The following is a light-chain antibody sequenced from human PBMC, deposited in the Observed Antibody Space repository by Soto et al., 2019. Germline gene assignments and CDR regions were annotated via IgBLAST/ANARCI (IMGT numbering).Light chain of an antibody. CDR3: QQTYSTPRT. Sequence: ETLMTQSPANPSLSPGETATLSCRARQSISNNLAWHQQKLGQAPRLLIYGASTRATGIPARFSGSGSGTEFTLTISSLQPEDFATYYCQQTYSTPRTFGQGTRLEIK. J-gene: IGKJ5*01. V-gene: IGKV3D-15*01. CDR1: QSISNN. CDR2: GAS.